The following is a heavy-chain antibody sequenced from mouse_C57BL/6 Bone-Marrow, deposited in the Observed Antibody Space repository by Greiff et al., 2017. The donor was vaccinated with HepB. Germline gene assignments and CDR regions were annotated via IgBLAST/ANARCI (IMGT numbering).Heavy chain of an antibody. V-gene: IGHV7-3*01. D-gene: IGHD2-4*01. CDR1: GFTFTDYY. Sequence: EVHLVESGGGLVQPGGSLSLSCAASGFTFTDYYMSWVRQPPGKALEWLGFIRNKANGYTTEYSASVQGRFTISRDNSQSILYLQMNARRAEDSATYYCASLYYDYDAVAYWGQGTLVTVSA. CDR2: IRNKANGYTT. J-gene: IGHJ3*01. CDR3: ASLYYDYDAVAY.